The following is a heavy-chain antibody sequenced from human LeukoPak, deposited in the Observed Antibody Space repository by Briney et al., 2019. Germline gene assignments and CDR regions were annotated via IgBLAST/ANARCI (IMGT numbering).Heavy chain of an antibody. V-gene: IGHV1-2*02. CDR2: INPNSGGT. CDR1: GYTFTGYY. Sequence: ASVKVSCKASGYTFTGYYMHWVRQAPGQGLEWMGWINPNSGGTNYAQKFQGRVTMTRDTSISTAYMELSRLRSDDTAVYYCARAGGIGYCSSTSCYRGNDYWGQGTLVTVSS. J-gene: IGHJ4*02. CDR3: ARAGGIGYCSSTSCYRGNDY. D-gene: IGHD2-2*02.